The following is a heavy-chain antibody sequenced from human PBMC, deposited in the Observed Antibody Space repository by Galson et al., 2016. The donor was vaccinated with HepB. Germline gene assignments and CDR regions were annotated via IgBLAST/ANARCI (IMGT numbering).Heavy chain of an antibody. CDR1: GFTFSIYA. J-gene: IGHJ4*02. CDR2: ISGRTGNT. D-gene: IGHD3-22*01. V-gene: IGHV3-23*01. CDR3: AKDSTDYYDGSGYYSYFDY. Sequence: SLRLSCAASGFTFSIYAMTWVRQAPGKGLEWVSAISGRTGNTYYADLVKGRFTISRDKSKNTLYLQMNSLRVDDTAVYYCAKDSTDYYDGSGYYSYFDYWGQGTLVTVSS.